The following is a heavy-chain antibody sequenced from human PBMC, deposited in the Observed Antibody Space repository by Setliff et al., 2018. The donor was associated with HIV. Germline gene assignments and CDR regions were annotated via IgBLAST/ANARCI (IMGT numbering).Heavy chain of an antibody. J-gene: IGHJ4*02. CDR2: ISDGGGGT. D-gene: IGHD3-16*01. Sequence: PAGSLRLSCAASGFTFNNYAMIWVRQAPGKGLEWVSAISDGGGGTDYADSVKGRFTISRDNSRNTLYLQMNSLRVEDTAVYYCAAVPWGHSSLIIDHWGQGTPVTVS. CDR1: GFTFNNYA. CDR3: AAVPWGHSSLIIDH. V-gene: IGHV3-23*01.